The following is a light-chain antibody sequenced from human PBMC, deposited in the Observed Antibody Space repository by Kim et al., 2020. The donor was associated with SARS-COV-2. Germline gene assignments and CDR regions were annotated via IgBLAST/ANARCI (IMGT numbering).Light chain of an antibody. CDR2: GNI. CDR1: SSNIGAGYD. CDR3: QSYDSSLRDVV. J-gene: IGLJ2*01. V-gene: IGLV1-40*01. Sequence: QPAITSCTASSSNIGAGYDVLCYQQLPATAPTLLIYGNINRPSGVPDRFSGSKSGTSASLAITGLQAEDEADYYCQSYDSSLRDVVFGGGTQLTVL.